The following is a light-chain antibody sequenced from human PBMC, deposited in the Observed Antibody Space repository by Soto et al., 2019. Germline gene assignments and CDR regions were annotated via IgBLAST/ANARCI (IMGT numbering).Light chain of an antibody. J-gene: IGLJ2*01. Sequence: QSVLTQPPSASGTPGQRVTISCSGSTSNIGSYTVKWYQQLPGTAPKLLIYSNAQRPSGVPDRISGSKSGTSASLAISGLLSEDEADYYCAAWDASLSGVVFGGGTKLTVL. CDR3: AAWDASLSGVV. V-gene: IGLV1-44*01. CDR1: TSNIGSYT. CDR2: SNA.